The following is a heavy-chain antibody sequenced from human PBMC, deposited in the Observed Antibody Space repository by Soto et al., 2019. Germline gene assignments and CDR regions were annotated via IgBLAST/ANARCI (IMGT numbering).Heavy chain of an antibody. D-gene: IGHD3-3*01. V-gene: IGHV4-4*07. CDR1: GGSISSYY. J-gene: IGHJ4*02. CDR3: ARGGHELWSGPFDY. Sequence: SETLSLTCSVPGGSISSYYCNWIRQPAGKELEWIGRIDTSGSTNYNPSLKSRVTMSVDTSKNQFSLKLSSVTAADTAVYYCARGGHELWSGPFDYWGQGTGVTVSS. CDR2: IDTSGST.